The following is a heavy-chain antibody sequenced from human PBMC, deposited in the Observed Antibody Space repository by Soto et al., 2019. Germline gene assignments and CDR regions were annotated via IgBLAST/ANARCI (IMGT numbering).Heavy chain of an antibody. CDR3: ARGRAGTGFGLPTHYYYMDV. V-gene: IGHV4-59*01. CDR1: DDSISSFY. D-gene: IGHD1-1*01. J-gene: IGHJ6*03. Sequence: QVQLQESGPGLVEPSEPLSLTCSVSDDSISSFYWNWIRQAQGKGREWLGYIHHTGSTHSNPSLKSRVTTSLDTSQNLFSLRLNSVPAADTAVYYCARGRAGTGFGLPTHYYYMDVWGNGNMVTVS. CDR2: IHHTGST.